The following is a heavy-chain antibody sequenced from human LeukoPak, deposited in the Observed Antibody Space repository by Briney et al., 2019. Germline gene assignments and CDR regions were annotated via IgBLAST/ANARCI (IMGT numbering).Heavy chain of an antibody. Sequence: GGSLRLSCAASGFTFSSYAMHWVRQAPGKGLEWVAVISYDGSNKYYADSVKGRFTISRDNSKNTLYLQMNSLRAEDTAVYYCARTDTAMEYYYYGMDVWGQGTTVTVSS. J-gene: IGHJ6*02. CDR3: ARTDTAMEYYYYGMDV. V-gene: IGHV3-30-3*01. CDR1: GFTFSSYA. CDR2: ISYDGSNK. D-gene: IGHD5-18*01.